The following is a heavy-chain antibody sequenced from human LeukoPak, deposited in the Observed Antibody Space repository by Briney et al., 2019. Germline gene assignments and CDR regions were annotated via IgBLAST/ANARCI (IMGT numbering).Heavy chain of an antibody. CDR1: GGTFSSYA. Sequence: SVKVSCKASGGTFSSYAISWVRQAPGQGLEWMGRIIPIFGTANYAQKFQGRVTITTDESTSTAYMELSSLRSEDTAVYYCATDRYDFWSGYNRFDYWGQGTLVTVSS. V-gene: IGHV1-69*05. D-gene: IGHD3-3*01. J-gene: IGHJ4*02. CDR3: ATDRYDFWSGYNRFDY. CDR2: IIPIFGTA.